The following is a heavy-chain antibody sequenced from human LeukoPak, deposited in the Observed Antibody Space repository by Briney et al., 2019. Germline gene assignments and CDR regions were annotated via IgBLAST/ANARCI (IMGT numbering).Heavy chain of an antibody. CDR3: AKDRIVGATTSYDYFDY. CDR1: GFTVSSNY. D-gene: IGHD1-26*01. Sequence: GGSLRLSCAASGFTVSSNYMSWVRQAPGKGLEWVSSISSSSSYIYYADSVKGRFTISRDNAKNSLYLQMNSLRVEDTAVYYCAKDRIVGATTSYDYFDYWGQGTLVTVSS. J-gene: IGHJ4*02. CDR2: ISSSSSYI. V-gene: IGHV3-21*04.